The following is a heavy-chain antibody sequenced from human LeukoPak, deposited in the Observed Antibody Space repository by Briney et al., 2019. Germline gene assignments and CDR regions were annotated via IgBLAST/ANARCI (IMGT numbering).Heavy chain of an antibody. CDR1: GGSISSYY. J-gene: IGHJ5*02. CDR3: ARAPSGRNWFDP. D-gene: IGHD3-3*01. V-gene: IGHV4-59*01. CDR2: IYYSGST. Sequence: PSETLSLTCTVSGGSISSYYWSWIRQPPGKGLEWIGYIYYSGSTNYNPSLKSRVTISVDTSKNQFSLKLSSVTAADTAVYYCARAPSGRNWFDPWGQGTLVTVSS.